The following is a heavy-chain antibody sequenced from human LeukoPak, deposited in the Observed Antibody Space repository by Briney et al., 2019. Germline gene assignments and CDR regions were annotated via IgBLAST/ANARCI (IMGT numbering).Heavy chain of an antibody. CDR2: IYYSGST. V-gene: IGHV4-39*01. J-gene: IGHJ6*03. Sequence: PSETLSLTCTVSGDSISSSSHYWGWIRQPPGKGLEWIGSIYYSGSTYYNPSLKSRVTIFVDTSKNQFSLKLSSVTAADTAVYYCARLSRYYYYMDVWGKGTTVTVSS. CDR3: ARLSRYYYYMDV. D-gene: IGHD2-2*01. CDR1: GDSISSSSHY.